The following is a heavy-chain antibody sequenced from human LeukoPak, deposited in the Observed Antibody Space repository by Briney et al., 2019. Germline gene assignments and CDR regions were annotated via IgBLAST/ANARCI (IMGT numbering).Heavy chain of an antibody. Sequence: GGSLRLSCAASGFTFSDYYMSWIRQAPGKGLEWVSYISSSGSTIYYADSVMGRFTISRDNAKNSLYLQMNSLRAEDTAVYYCARGRGITMISHGYFDYWGQGTLVTVSS. CDR2: ISSSGSTI. CDR3: ARGRGITMISHGYFDY. V-gene: IGHV3-11*01. CDR1: GFTFSDYY. D-gene: IGHD3-22*01. J-gene: IGHJ4*02.